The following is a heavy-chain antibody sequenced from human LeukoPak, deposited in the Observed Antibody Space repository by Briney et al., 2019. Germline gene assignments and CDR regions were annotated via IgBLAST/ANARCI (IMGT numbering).Heavy chain of an antibody. CDR3: ASTLRFNFDY. D-gene: IGHD4-17*01. Sequence: GGSLRLSCAASGFTFSSYWMHWVRQAPGKGRVWVSRINSDESSTSYADYVKGRFTISRDNAKNTLYLQMNSLRAEDTAVYYCASTLRFNFDYWGQGTLVTVSS. CDR2: INSDESST. CDR1: GFTFSSYW. V-gene: IGHV3-74*01. J-gene: IGHJ4*02.